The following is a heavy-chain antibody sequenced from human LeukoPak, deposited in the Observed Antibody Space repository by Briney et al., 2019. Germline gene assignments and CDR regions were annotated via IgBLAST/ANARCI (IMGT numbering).Heavy chain of an antibody. J-gene: IGHJ5*02. V-gene: IGHV4-59*08. D-gene: IGHD6-13*01. CDR1: GGSISPYY. Sequence: SETLSLTCTVSGGSISPYYWSWVRQPPGKGLEWIAYIFYNGNTNYNPSLKSRVTISVDTSKNQFSLKLSSVTAADTAVYYCARAPGIAAAGNWFDPWGQGTLVTVSS. CDR2: IFYNGNT. CDR3: ARAPGIAAAGNWFDP.